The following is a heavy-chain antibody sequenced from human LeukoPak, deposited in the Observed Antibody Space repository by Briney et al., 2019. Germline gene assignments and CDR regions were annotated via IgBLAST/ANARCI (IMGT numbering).Heavy chain of an antibody. V-gene: IGHV3-13*01. J-gene: IGHJ3*02. CDR2: IGTVGDT. CDR3: VGEGTIAEAGRWIDALNM. D-gene: IGHD6-13*01. Sequence: GGSLRLSCAASGFIFSTYDMHWVRQGTGKGLEWVSAIGTVGDTHYADSVKGRLTISRENAKNSLYLQMNSLRAGDTAVYYCVGEGTIAEAGRWIDALNMWGQGTMVTVSS. CDR1: GFIFSTYD.